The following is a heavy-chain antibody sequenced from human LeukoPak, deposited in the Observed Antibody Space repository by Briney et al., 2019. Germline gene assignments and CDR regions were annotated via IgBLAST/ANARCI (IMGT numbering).Heavy chain of an antibody. CDR2: IYYSGSP. V-gene: IGHV4-59*03. CDR1: RASISIYT. J-gene: IGHJ3*02. Sequence: SETLPLTCTVSRASISIYTWSWLRQPPGQGLEWLGYIYYSGSPNYNPSLKNRVTMSIDTSRNQFSLKVNSVTAADTAVYYCAKSNRYCDTASCYEAFDIWGQGTMVTVSS. CDR3: AKSNRYCDTASCYEAFDI. D-gene: IGHD2-2*01.